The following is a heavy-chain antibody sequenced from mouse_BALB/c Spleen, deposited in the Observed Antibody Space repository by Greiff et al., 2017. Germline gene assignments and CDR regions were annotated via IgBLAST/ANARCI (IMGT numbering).Heavy chain of an antibody. J-gene: IGHJ2*01. Sequence: EVNVVESGGGLVKPGGSLKLSCAASGFTFSSYAMSWVRQTPEKRLEWVASISSDGSTYYPDSVKGRFTISRDNARNILYLQMSSLRSEDTAMYYCARGGGPYYFDYWGQGTTLTVSS. V-gene: IGHV5-6-5*01. CDR2: ISSDGST. CDR1: GFTFSSYA. CDR3: ARGGGPYYFDY.